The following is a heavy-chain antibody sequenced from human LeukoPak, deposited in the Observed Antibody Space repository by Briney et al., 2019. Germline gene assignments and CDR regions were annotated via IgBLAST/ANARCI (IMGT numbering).Heavy chain of an antibody. V-gene: IGHV3-48*01. D-gene: IGHD2-15*01. CDR1: GFTFSSYT. J-gene: IGHJ4*02. CDR3: ARSKYCSGGSCYYGDY. Sequence: PGGSLRLSCAASGFTFSSYTMNWVRQAPGKGLEWVSYISSSSSTIYYADSVKGRFTISRGNANNSLYLQMTSLRAEDTAVYYCARSKYCSGGSCYYGDYWGQGTLVTVSS. CDR2: ISSSSSTI.